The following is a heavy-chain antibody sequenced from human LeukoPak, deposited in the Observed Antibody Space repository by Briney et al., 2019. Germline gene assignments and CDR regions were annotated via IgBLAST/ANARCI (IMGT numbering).Heavy chain of an antibody. Sequence: PGGSLRLSCAASGFTFSRYGMHWVRQAPGKGLEWVAVIYYDGSKEYYADSVKGRFTISRDNSKNKVYLQMNSLRADDTALYYCAKDHSGSLLDYWGQGTLVTVSS. CDR2: IYYDGSKE. J-gene: IGHJ4*02. D-gene: IGHD1-26*01. V-gene: IGHV3-30*18. CDR1: GFTFSRYG. CDR3: AKDHSGSLLDY.